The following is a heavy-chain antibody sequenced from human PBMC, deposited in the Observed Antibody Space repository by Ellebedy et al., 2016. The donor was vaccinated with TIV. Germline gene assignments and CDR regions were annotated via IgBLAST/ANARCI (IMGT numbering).Heavy chain of an antibody. Sequence: PGGSLRLSCAASGFIFSGYWMHWVRQAPGKGLVWVSRLNSDGSDTAYADSVRGRFTISRDNAKNTLYLQMNSLRAEDTAVYYCAAVQYWEAVFDMWGQGTMVTVSS. CDR1: GFIFSGYW. CDR2: LNSDGSDT. V-gene: IGHV3-74*01. CDR3: AAVQYWEAVFDM. D-gene: IGHD2-8*02. J-gene: IGHJ3*02.